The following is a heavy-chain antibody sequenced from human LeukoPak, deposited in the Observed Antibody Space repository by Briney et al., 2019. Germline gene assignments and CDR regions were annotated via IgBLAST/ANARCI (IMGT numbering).Heavy chain of an antibody. CDR2: INPIGGST. J-gene: IGHJ4*02. Sequence: GXVKVSCKASGYTFTRYYMHGVGQARGQGVEGMGIINPIGGSTSYAQKFQGTVTMTRDTSTSTVYMELSSLRSEDTAVYYCARDWYCSSTSCKVEDYWGQGTLVTVSS. D-gene: IGHD2-2*01. CDR1: GYTFTRYY. CDR3: ARDWYCSSTSCKVEDY. V-gene: IGHV1-46*01.